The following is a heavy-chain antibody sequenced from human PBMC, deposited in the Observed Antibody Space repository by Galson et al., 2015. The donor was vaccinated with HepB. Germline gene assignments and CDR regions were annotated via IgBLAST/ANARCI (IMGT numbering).Heavy chain of an antibody. Sequence: SLRLSCAASGFTFSSYGMHWVRQAPGKGLEWVAVISYDGSNKYYADSVKGRFTIPRDNSKNTLYLQMNSLRAEDTAVYYCAKDRDVWMSSGGYYLPNDYWGQGTLVTVSS. V-gene: IGHV3-30*18. J-gene: IGHJ4*02. CDR1: GFTFSSYG. CDR2: ISYDGSNK. D-gene: IGHD3-3*01. CDR3: AKDRDVWMSSGGYYLPNDY.